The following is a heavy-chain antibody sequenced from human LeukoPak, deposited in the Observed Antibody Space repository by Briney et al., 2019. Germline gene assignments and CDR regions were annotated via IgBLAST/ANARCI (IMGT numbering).Heavy chain of an antibody. V-gene: IGHV4-39*07. CDR3: ARVLDTAMVHHGMDV. CDR2: IYYSGST. CDR1: GGSISSSSYY. J-gene: IGHJ6*02. D-gene: IGHD5-18*01. Sequence: SETLSLTCTVSGGSISSSSYYWGWIRQPPGKGLEWIGSIYYSGSTYYNPSLKSRVTISVDTSKNQFSLKLSSVTAADTAVYYCARVLDTAMVHHGMDVWGQGTTVTVSS.